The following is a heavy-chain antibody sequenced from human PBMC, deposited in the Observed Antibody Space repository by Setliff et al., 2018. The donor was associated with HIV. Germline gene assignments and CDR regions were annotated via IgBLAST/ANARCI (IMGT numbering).Heavy chain of an antibody. CDR1: GYTFTGYY. CDR2: INPNSGGT. V-gene: IGHV1-2*06. CDR3: ARGGYHGFGSYGDY. Sequence: ASVKVSCKASGYTFTGYYMHWVRQAPGQGLEWMGRINPNSGGTNYAQQFQGRVTMTRDTSTSTVYMELSSLRSEDTAVYYCARGGYHGFGSYGDYWGQGTLVTVSS. D-gene: IGHD3-10*01. J-gene: IGHJ4*02.